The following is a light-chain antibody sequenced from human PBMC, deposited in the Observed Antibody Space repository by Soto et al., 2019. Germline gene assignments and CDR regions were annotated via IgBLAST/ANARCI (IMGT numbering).Light chain of an antibody. Sequence: EIVMTQSPATLSVSPGERATLSCGASQSVSSNLAWYQQKPGQAPRLLIYGASTRATGIPTRFSGRGSGTEFTLTISRLQSDDFALYFCQQYHDWPPWTFGQGTKVGIK. CDR1: QSVSSN. CDR3: QQYHDWPPWT. CDR2: GAS. J-gene: IGKJ1*01. V-gene: IGKV3-15*01.